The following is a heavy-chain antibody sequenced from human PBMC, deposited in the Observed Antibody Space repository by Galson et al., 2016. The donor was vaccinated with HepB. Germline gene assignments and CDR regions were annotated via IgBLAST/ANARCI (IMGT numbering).Heavy chain of an antibody. J-gene: IGHJ5*02. D-gene: IGHD6-13*01. CDR3: AKAGTYSNNKGWFDP. CDR1: GFTFDAYA. CDR2: ISWNSGNV. Sequence: SLRLSCAASGFTFDAYAMHWVRQAPGKGLEWVSGISWNSGNVGYADSVKGRFTISSDNAKNSLYLQMNSLSAEDTAFYYCAKAGTYSNNKGWFDPWDQGTLVTVSS. V-gene: IGHV3-9*01.